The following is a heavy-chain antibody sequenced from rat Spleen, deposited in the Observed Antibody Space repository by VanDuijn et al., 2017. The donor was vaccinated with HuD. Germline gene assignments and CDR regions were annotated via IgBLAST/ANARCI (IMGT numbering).Heavy chain of an antibody. Sequence: EVRLVESGGGLVQPGRSLKLSCAASGFTFSDFDMAWVRQAPTKGLEWVATISYDGSSTYYRDSVKGRFTISRDNAKSTLYLQMDSLRSEDTATYYCTTLPYTYGDYWGQGVMVTVSS. CDR2: ISYDGSST. J-gene: IGHJ2*01. V-gene: IGHV5S10*01. D-gene: IGHD2-1*01. CDR1: GFTFSDFD. CDR3: TTLPYTYGDY.